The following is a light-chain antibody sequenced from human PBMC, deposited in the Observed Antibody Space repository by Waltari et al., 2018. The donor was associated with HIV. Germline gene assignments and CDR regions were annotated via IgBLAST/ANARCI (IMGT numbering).Light chain of an antibody. CDR1: QTISNW. CDR2: KAS. V-gene: IGKV1-5*03. Sequence: DSQMTQSPSTLSASVGDRVTITCRASQTISNWLAWYQQKPGEAPQLLIYKASTLESGVPSRFSGSGSGTEFTLTISSLQPDDFATYYCQYYKTFGQGTRLEIK. CDR3: QYYKT. J-gene: IGKJ5*01.